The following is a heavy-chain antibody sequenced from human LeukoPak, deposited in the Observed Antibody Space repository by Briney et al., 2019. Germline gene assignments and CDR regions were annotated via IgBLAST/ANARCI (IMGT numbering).Heavy chain of an antibody. J-gene: IGHJ4*02. CDR3: ARVYPQSTEPYFDH. CDR2: IYYSGST. D-gene: IGHD1-26*01. Sequence: SETLSLTCTVSGGSISSYYWSWIRQPPGKGLEWIGYIYYSGSTNYNPSLKSRVTISVDTSKNQFSLKLSSVTAADTAVYYCARVYPQSTEPYFDHWGQGTLVTVSS. CDR1: GGSISSYY. V-gene: IGHV4-59*01.